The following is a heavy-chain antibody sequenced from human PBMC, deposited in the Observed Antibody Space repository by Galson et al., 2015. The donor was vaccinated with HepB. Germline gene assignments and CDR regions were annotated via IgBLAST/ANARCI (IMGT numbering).Heavy chain of an antibody. J-gene: IGHJ6*02. D-gene: IGHD4-17*01. CDR2: INSDGGTT. V-gene: IGHV3-74*01. CDR3: ARAIPYGDYYYYYGMDV. CDR1: RFTFSRYW. Sequence: SLRLSCAASRFTFSRYWMHWVRQAPGKGLVWVSRINSDGGTTSYADSVKGRFTISRDNAKNTLYLQMNSLRAEDTAVYYCARAIPYGDYYYYYGMDVWGQGTAVTVSS.